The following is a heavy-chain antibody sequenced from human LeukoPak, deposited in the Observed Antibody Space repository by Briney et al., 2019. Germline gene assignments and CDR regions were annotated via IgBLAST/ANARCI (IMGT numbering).Heavy chain of an antibody. V-gene: IGHV4-30-2*01. CDR1: GGSISSGGYY. J-gene: IGHJ6*03. D-gene: IGHD3-22*01. CDR2: IYHSGST. CDR3: ARIKAISDSSGYPYYYYYMDV. Sequence: PPETLSLTCTVSGGSISSGGYYWSWIRQPPGKGLEWIGYIYHSGSTYYNPSLKSRVTISVDRSKNQFSLKLSSVTAADTAVYYCARIKAISDSSGYPYYYYYMDVWGKGTTVTVSS.